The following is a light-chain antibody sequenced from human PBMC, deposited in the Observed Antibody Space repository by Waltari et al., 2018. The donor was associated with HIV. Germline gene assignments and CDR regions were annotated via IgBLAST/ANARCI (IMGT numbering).Light chain of an antibody. J-gene: IGKJ1*01. Sequence: DIQMTQSPSSLSASVGDRGTITCRASQSVTSYLNWDQKKSRKAPKILISASSSGRDAVPSRCSGRGYETDVTYTISSLQPEDCATYDCQQSYTTPRTFGQGTKVEIK. CDR3: QQSYTTPRT. CDR2: ASS. V-gene: IGKV1-39*01. CDR1: QSVTSY.